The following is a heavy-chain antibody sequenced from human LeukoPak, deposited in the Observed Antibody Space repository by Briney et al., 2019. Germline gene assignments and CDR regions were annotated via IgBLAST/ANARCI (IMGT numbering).Heavy chain of an antibody. CDR3: AKTLWFGESLDAFDI. J-gene: IGHJ3*02. V-gene: IGHV3-30*04. D-gene: IGHD3-10*01. Sequence: PGGSLRLSCAASGFTFSSYAMHWVRQAPGKGLEWVAVISYDGSNKYYADSVKGRFTISRDNSKNTLYLQMNSLRAEDTAVYYCAKTLWFGESLDAFDIWGQGTMVTVSS. CDR1: GFTFSSYA. CDR2: ISYDGSNK.